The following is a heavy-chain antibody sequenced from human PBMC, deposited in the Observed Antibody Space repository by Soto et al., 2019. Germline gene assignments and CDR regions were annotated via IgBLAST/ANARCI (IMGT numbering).Heavy chain of an antibody. CDR2: INHSGST. CDR1: GGSFSGYY. V-gene: IGHV4-34*01. J-gene: IGHJ6*02. Sequence: SETLSLTCAVYGGSFSGYYWSWIRQPPGTGLEWIGEINHSGSTNYNPSLTSRVTISVDTSKNQFSLKLSSVTAADTAVYYCARDSVWYSSGWPSRYGMDVWGQGTTVTVSS. CDR3: ARDSVWYSSGWPSRYGMDV. D-gene: IGHD6-19*01.